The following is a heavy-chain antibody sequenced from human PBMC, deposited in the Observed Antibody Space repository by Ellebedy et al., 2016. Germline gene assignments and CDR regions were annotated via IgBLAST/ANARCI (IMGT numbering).Heavy chain of an antibody. CDR2: ISYDGSNK. V-gene: IGHV3-30*18. Sequence: GGSLRLXXAASGFTFSSYGMHWVRQAPGKGLEWVAVISYDGSNKYYADSVKGRFTISRDNSKNTLYLQMNSLRAEDTAVYYCAKLALPGDYVPSGFDYWGQGTLVTVSS. J-gene: IGHJ4*02. D-gene: IGHD4-17*01. CDR3: AKLALPGDYVPSGFDY. CDR1: GFTFSSYG.